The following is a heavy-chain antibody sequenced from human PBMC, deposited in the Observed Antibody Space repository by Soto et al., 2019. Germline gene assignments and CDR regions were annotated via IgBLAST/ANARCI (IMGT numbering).Heavy chain of an antibody. CDR3: AGGGTSGNYAFDI. CDR1: GFTISSYA. J-gene: IGHJ3*02. Sequence: DVQLLESGGGLVQPGGSLRLSCAASGFTISSYAMSWVRQAPGKGLAWVSSLTCSGGSTYYAYSAKGRFTISRDNSRDTTYLQMNSLTAVDTALYSCAGGGTSGNYAFDIWGQGTLVTVSS. CDR2: LTCSGGST. D-gene: IGHD2-8*01. V-gene: IGHV3-23*01.